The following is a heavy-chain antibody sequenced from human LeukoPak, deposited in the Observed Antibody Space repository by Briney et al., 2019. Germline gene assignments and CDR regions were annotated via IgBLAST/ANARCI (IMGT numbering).Heavy chain of an antibody. CDR3: ARPHSSGWGTFDP. D-gene: IGHD6-19*01. V-gene: IGHV4-39*01. Sequence: PSETLSLTCTVSGGSISSSSYYWDWIRQPPGKGLEWIGSIHYSGSTYYNPSLKSRVTISVDTSKNQFSLKLSSVTAADTAVYYCARPHSSGWGTFDPWGQGTLVTVSS. CDR1: GGSISSSSYY. CDR2: IHYSGST. J-gene: IGHJ5*02.